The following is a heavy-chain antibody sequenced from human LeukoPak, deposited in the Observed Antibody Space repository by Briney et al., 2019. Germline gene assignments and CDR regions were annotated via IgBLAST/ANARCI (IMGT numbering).Heavy chain of an antibody. V-gene: IGHV4-38-2*01. CDR2: IYHSGST. CDR1: GYSIGSGYY. CDR3: ARRNNGYDYLDY. Sequence: SETLSLTCAVSGYSIGSGYYWGWIRQPPGKGPEWIGGIYHSGSTYYNPSLKSRVTISVDTSRNQFSLKLTSVTAADTAVYYCARRNNGYDYLDYWGQGTLVTVSS. D-gene: IGHD5-12*01. J-gene: IGHJ4*02.